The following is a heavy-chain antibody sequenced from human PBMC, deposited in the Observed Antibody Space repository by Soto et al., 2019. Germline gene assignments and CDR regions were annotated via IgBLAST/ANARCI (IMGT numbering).Heavy chain of an antibody. V-gene: IGHV1-2*02. CDR3: AKELQRGMDV. D-gene: IGHD4-4*01. J-gene: IGHJ6*02. CDR2: VHPNSGGT. CDR1: GYTFCVYH. Sequence: QVHLVQSGAEVKQPGASVKVSCKASGYTFCVYHMHWVRQAPGQGLEWMGWVHPNSGGTNYAQSFEGRVTMTRDTSINTAYMELSRLTSDDTAVYYCAKELQRGMDVWGQGTTVTVSS.